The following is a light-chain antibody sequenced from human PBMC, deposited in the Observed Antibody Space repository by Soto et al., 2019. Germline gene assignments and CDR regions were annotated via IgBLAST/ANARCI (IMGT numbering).Light chain of an antibody. V-gene: IGKV3-20*01. CDR1: QSVSNNY. J-gene: IGKJ1*01. CDR3: QQYNTFWK. Sequence: IVLTHSPGTLSLSPWERATLSCRASQSVSNNYLAWYQQKPGQAPRLLIYGASNRATGIPDRFSGSGSGTEFTLTISSLQSEDFAVYYCQQYNTFWKFGQGTKVDIK. CDR2: GAS.